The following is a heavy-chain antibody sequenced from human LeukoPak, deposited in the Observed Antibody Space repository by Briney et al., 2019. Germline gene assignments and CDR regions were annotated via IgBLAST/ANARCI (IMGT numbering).Heavy chain of an antibody. CDR2: INYSGST. D-gene: IGHD5-18*01. Sequence: SETLSLTCTVSGGSISSYCWSWIRQPPGKGLEWIGYINYSGSTNYNPSLKSRVTISVDTSKNQFSLKLSSVTAADTAVYYCARVDTAMVTMGSYNWFDPWGQGTLVTVSS. J-gene: IGHJ5*02. CDR1: GGSISSYC. V-gene: IGHV4-59*01. CDR3: ARVDTAMVTMGSYNWFDP.